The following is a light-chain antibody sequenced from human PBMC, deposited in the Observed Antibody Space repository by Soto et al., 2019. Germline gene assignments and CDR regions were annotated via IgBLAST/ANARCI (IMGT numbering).Light chain of an antibody. J-gene: IGKJ1*01. Sequence: EIVLTQSPVTLSLSPVEIATLSFRASQSVSSYLAWYQQKPGQAPRLLIYAASSRATGIPDRFSGSGSGTDFTLTISRLEPEDFAVYYCQQYGSSPQTFGQGTKVDIK. CDR3: QQYGSSPQT. CDR1: QSVSSY. V-gene: IGKV3-20*01. CDR2: AAS.